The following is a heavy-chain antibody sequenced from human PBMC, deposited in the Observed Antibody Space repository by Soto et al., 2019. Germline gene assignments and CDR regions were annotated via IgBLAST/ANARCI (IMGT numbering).Heavy chain of an antibody. V-gene: IGHV3-74*01. D-gene: IGHD2-21*02. J-gene: IGHJ4*02. CDR2: IISDGSST. CDR3: ARVGGDLDY. CDR1: GFTFSSNW. Sequence: EVQLVESGGGLVQPGGSLRLSCAASGFTFSSNWMHWVRQAPGKGLVWVSRIISDGSSTYYADSVKGRFTISRDNAKNTLYLQMNSLRAEDTAVYYCARVGGDLDYWGQGTLVTVSS.